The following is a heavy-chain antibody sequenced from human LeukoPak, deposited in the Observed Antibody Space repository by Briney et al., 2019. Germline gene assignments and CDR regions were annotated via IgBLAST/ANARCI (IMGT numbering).Heavy chain of an antibody. CDR1: GFTVRNTY. J-gene: IGHJ4*02. D-gene: IGHD1-26*01. CDR3: PRGGSVGSYYYFDY. V-gene: IGHV3-53*01. CDR2: IYSGGNT. Sequence: GGSLRLSCAASGFTVRNTYMTWVRQAPGKGLEWVSVIYSGGNTYYADSVKGRFTTSRDNSKNTLFLQMNSLRAEDTAVYFCPRGGSVGSYYYFDYWGQGTLVTVSS.